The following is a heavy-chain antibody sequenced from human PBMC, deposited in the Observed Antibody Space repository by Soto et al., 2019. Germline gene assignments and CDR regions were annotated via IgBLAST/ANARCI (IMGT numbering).Heavy chain of an antibody. CDR2: IWYDGSNK. J-gene: IGHJ6*02. D-gene: IGHD3-10*01. CDR3: ARDQVNDYYGSGSSYSYGMDV. V-gene: IGHV3-33*01. Sequence: QVQLVESGGGVVQPGRSLRLTCAASGFTFSSYGMHWVRQAPGKGLEWVAVIWYDGSNKYYADSVKGRFTISRDNSKNTLYLQMNSLRAEDTVVYYCARDQVNDYYGSGSSYSYGMDVWGQGTTVTVSS. CDR1: GFTFSSYG.